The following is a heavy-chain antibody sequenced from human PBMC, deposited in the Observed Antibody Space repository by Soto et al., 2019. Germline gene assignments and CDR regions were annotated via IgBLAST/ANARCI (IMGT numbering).Heavy chain of an antibody. J-gene: IGHJ6*03. CDR3: ARVDSTRSSRGLTGPMGGYMDV. Sequence: ASVKVSCKASGYTFTGYYMHWVRQAPGQGLEWMGWINPNSGGTNYAQKFQGWVTMTRDTSISTAYMELSRLRSDDTAVYYCARVDSTRSSRGLTGPMGGYMDVWGKGTTVTVSS. CDR1: GYTFTGYY. D-gene: IGHD3-9*01. CDR2: INPNSGGT. V-gene: IGHV1-2*04.